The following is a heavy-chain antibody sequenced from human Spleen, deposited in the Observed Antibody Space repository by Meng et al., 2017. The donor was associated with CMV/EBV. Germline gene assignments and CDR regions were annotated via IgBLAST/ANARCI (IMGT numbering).Heavy chain of an antibody. V-gene: IGHV3-7*01. CDR3: ARDTGLGSYKPFYYYGLDV. CDR2: IKQDASEK. J-gene: IGHJ6*02. D-gene: IGHD3-10*01. CDR1: GFTFSSYW. Sequence: GESLKISCAASGFTFSSYWMSWVRQAPGKGLEWVANIKQDASEKYYVDSVKGRFTISRDNAKNTLYLQMNSLRAEDTAVYFCARDTGLGSYKPFYYYGLDVWGQGATVIVSS.